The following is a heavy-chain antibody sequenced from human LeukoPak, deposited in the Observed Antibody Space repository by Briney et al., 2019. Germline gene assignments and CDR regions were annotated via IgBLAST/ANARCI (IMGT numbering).Heavy chain of an antibody. V-gene: IGHV1-8*03. J-gene: IGHJ6*03. CDR3: ARANRRPTANYPLYYYYYMDV. Sequence: GASVKVSCKASGYTFTTYDINWVRQATGQGLEWMGWMNPNSGNTGYAQKFQGRVTITRNTSISTAYMELSSLRSEDTAVYYCARANRRPTANYPLYYYYYMDVWGKGTTVTVSS. CDR1: GYTFTTYD. D-gene: IGHD1-7*01. CDR2: MNPNSGNT.